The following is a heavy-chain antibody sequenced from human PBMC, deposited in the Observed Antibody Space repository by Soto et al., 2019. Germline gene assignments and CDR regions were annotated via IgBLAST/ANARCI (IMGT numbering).Heavy chain of an antibody. V-gene: IGHV1-18*01. D-gene: IGHD6-13*01. J-gene: IGHJ4*02. CDR1: GYTFTSYG. CDR2: ISAYNGNT. CDR3: ARDSGPYSSSWYTPPPFDY. Sequence: ASVKVSCKASGYTFTSYGISWVRQAPGQGLEWMGWISAYNGNTNYAQKLQGRVTMTTDTSTSTAYMELRSLRSDDTAVYYCARDSGPYSSSWYTPPPFDYWGQGTLVTVSS.